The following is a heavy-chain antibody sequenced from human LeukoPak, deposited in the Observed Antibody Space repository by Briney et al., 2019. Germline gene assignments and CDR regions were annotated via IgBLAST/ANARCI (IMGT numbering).Heavy chain of an antibody. CDR3: ARPGYSSSWYALGYFDY. D-gene: IGHD6-13*01. CDR1: GFTFSSYE. J-gene: IGHJ4*02. Sequence: GGSLRLSCAASGFTFSSYEMNWVRQAPGKGLEWVSYISSSGSTIYYADSVKGRFTIPRDNAKNSLYLQMNSLRAEDTAVYYCARPGYSSSWYALGYFDYWGQGTLVTVSS. CDR2: ISSSGSTI. V-gene: IGHV3-48*03.